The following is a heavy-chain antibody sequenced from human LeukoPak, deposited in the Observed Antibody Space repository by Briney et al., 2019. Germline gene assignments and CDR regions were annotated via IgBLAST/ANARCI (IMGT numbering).Heavy chain of an antibody. Sequence: ASVKVSCKASGYTFTSYGISWVRQAPGQGLEWMGWISAYNGNTNYAQKLQGRVTMTTDTSTSTAYMELRSLRSDDTAAYYCARESDYYDSSGYYFWGQGTLVTVSS. D-gene: IGHD3-22*01. J-gene: IGHJ4*02. CDR1: GYTFTSYG. CDR2: ISAYNGNT. CDR3: ARESDYYDSSGYYF. V-gene: IGHV1-18*01.